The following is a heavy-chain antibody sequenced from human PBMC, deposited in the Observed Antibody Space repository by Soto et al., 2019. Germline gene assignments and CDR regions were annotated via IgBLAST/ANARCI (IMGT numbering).Heavy chain of an antibody. CDR1: GFTVSGKKY. Sequence: DVQLVESGGGLIQPGGSLRLSCAASGFTVSGKKYLAWVRQAPGKGLEWVSALYDVDGTFYADSVKGRFTTSGDSSRTIVYLQMNSLGPDDTAVYYCATWHLREHAYDIWGQGTAVTVSS. J-gene: IGHJ3*02. CDR2: LYDVDGT. V-gene: IGHV3-53*01. D-gene: IGHD4-17*01. CDR3: ATWHLREHAYDI.